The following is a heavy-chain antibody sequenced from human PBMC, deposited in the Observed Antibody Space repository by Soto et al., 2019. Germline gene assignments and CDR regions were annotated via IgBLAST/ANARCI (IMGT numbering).Heavy chain of an antibody. CDR2: ISYDGSNK. D-gene: IGHD4-17*01. CDR1: GFTFSNYG. J-gene: IGHJ6*02. Sequence: QVQLVESGGGVVQPGRSLRLSCAASGFTFSNYGMHWVRQAPGKGLEWVAVISYDGSNKYYADSVKGRFTISRDNSKNKLYLQMNSLRAEDTAVYYCAKILQLGDYAFYYYGMDVWGQGTTVTVSS. V-gene: IGHV3-30*18. CDR3: AKILQLGDYAFYYYGMDV.